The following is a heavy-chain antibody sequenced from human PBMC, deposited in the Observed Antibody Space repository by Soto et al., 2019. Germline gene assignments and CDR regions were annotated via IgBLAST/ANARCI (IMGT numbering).Heavy chain of an antibody. CDR3: ARVRTYCSGGSCYGDAFDI. D-gene: IGHD2-15*01. V-gene: IGHV4-59*01. CDR1: GGSISSYY. Sequence: SETLSLTCTVSGGSISSYYCIFIRQPPFKGREWIVYIYYSGSTNYNPSLKSRVTISVDTSKNQFSLKLSSVTAADTAVYYCARVRTYCSGGSCYGDAFDIWGQGTMVTVSS. J-gene: IGHJ3*02. CDR2: IYYSGST.